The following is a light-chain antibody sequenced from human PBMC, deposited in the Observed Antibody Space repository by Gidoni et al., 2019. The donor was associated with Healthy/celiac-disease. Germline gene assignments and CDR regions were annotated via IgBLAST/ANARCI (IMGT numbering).Light chain of an antibody. CDR1: QSVSSY. V-gene: IGKV3-11*01. Sequence: VLAPSPATLSLSTGERDTLSCRASQSVSSYLAWYQQKPGQAPKLLIYEASNRATGIPARFSGSGSGTEFTLTISSLEPEDFAVYYCQQRSNWPCTFGPGTKVDIK. J-gene: IGKJ3*01. CDR3: QQRSNWPCT. CDR2: EAS.